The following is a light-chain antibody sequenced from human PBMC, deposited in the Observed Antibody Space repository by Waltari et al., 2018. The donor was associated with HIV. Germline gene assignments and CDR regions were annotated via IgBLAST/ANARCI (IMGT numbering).Light chain of an antibody. V-gene: IGLV1-40*01. CDR3: QSYDSSLSGSDVV. Sequence: QSVVTQPPSVSGAPGQRVTISCTGSSSNIGAGYDVHWYQQLPGTAPKLLIHGNSNRPSGAPDRFAGSKSGTSASLAITGLQAEDEADYYCQSYDSSLSGSDVVFGGGTELTVL. CDR1: SSNIGAGYD. CDR2: GNS. J-gene: IGLJ2*01.